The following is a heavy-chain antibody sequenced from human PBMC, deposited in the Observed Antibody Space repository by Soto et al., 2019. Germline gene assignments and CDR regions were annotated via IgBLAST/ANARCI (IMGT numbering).Heavy chain of an antibody. D-gene: IGHD6-19*01. Sequence: GASVKVSCKAPGYTFTIYAMHCVLQSPVQRLEWMGCINAGNGNTKYSQKFQGRVTITRDTSASTAYMELSSLRSEDTAVYYCARDSSGWYPNFDYWGQGTLVTVSS. CDR3: ARDSSGWYPNFDY. CDR1: GYTFTIYA. V-gene: IGHV1-3*01. J-gene: IGHJ4*02. CDR2: INAGNGNT.